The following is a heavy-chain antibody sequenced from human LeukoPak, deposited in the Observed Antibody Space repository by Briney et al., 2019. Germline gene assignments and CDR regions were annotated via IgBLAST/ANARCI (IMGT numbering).Heavy chain of an antibody. CDR1: GGSISGYY. J-gene: IGHJ4*02. Sequence: PSETLSLTCTVSGGSISGYYWSWIRQPAGKGLEWIGRIYTSGSTTYNSSLKSRVTMSVDTSKNQFSLKLRSVTAADTAVYYCARDVGGYNYGYSPDYWGQGTLVSVSS. CDR2: IYTSGST. V-gene: IGHV4-4*07. CDR3: ARDVGGYNYGYSPDY. D-gene: IGHD5-18*01.